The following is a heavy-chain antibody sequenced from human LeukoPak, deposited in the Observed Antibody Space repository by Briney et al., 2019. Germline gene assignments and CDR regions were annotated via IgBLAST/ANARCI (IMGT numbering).Heavy chain of an antibody. J-gene: IGHJ4*02. CDR2: ISSSSSYI. CDR3: ARDGYFYASGTYFYKSGPAAPDY. CDR1: GFTFSSYS. V-gene: IGHV3-21*01. D-gene: IGHD3-10*01. Sequence: GGSLRLSCAASGFTFSSYSMNWVRQAPGKGLEWVSSISSSSSYIYYADSVKGRFTISRDNAKNSLYLQMNSLRAEDTAVYYCARDGYFYASGTYFYKSGPAAPDYWGQGTLVTVSS.